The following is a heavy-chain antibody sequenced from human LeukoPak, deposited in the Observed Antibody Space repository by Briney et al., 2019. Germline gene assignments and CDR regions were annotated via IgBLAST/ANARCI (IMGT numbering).Heavy chain of an antibody. Sequence: PVGSPRLSCAASGFTFSSYVMHWVRQAPGKGPGWVAFIRYDGSNQYYADSVKGRFTISRDNSKNTLYLQMNSLRAEDTAVYYCAKDQGRRFGDTFFDYWGQGTLVTVSS. CDR3: AKDQGRRFGDTFFDY. CDR2: IRYDGSNQ. CDR1: GFTFSSYV. D-gene: IGHD3-10*01. J-gene: IGHJ4*02. V-gene: IGHV3-30*02.